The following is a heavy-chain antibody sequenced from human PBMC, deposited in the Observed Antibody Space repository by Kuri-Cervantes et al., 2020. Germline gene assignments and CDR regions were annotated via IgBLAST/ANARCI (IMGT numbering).Heavy chain of an antibody. CDR3: ARVAAPNTHFLVY. Sequence: ASVKVSCKASGYTFTGYYMHWVRQAPGQGLEWMGWINPNGGGTHYAQSFQGRVTMTRDTSISTAYMELSRPRSDDTAVYYCARVAAPNTHFLVYWGQGTLVTVSS. V-gene: IGHV1-2*02. CDR2: INPNGGGT. CDR1: GYTFTGYY. J-gene: IGHJ4*02. D-gene: IGHD2/OR15-2a*01.